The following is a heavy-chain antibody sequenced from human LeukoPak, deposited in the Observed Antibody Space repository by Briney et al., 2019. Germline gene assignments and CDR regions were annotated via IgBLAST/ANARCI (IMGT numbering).Heavy chain of an antibody. V-gene: IGHV1-69*13. CDR2: IIPIFGTA. Sequence: SVKVSCKASGGTFSSYAISWVRQAPGQGLEWMGGIIPIFGTANYAQKFQGRVTITADESTSTAYMELSSLRSEDTAVYYCARSSTISGGQLGWFDPWGQGTLVTVSS. J-gene: IGHJ5*02. CDR1: GGTFSSYA. CDR3: ARSSTISGGQLGWFDP. D-gene: IGHD2-2*01.